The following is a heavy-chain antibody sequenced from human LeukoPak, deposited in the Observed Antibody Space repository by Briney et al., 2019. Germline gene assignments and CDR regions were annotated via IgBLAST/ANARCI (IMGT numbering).Heavy chain of an antibody. CDR3: ARRVVTIGDDAFDI. D-gene: IGHD3-22*01. Sequence: PAETLSLTCAVSGYSISSGYYWGWIRQPPGKGVEWIGSIYHSGSTYYNPSLKSRVTISVHTSKNQFSLKLTSVTAADTAVYFCARRVVTIGDDAFDIWGQGTMVTVSS. CDR1: GYSISSGYY. V-gene: IGHV4-38-2*01. J-gene: IGHJ3*02. CDR2: IYHSGST.